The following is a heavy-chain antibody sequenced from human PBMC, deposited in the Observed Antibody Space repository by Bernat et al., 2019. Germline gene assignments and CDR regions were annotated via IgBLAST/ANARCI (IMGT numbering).Heavy chain of an antibody. CDR1: GFTFSNAW. CDR2: IKSKTDGGTT. J-gene: IGHJ1*01. D-gene: IGHD3-3*01. CDR3: TTGNDCWSGYYDAEYFQH. V-gene: IGHV3-15*01. Sequence: EVQLVESGGGLVKPGGSLRLSCAASGFTFSNAWMSWVRQAPGKGLEWVGRIKSKTDGGTTDYAAPVKGRFTISRDDSKNTLYLQMNSLKTEDTAVYYCTTGNDCWSGYYDAEYFQHWGQGTLVTVSS.